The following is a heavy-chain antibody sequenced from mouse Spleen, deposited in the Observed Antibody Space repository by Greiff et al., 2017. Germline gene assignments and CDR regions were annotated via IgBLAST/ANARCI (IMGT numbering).Heavy chain of an antibody. V-gene: IGHV1-81*01. Sequence: VQLQQSGAELARPGASVKLSCKASGYTFTSYGISWVKQRTGQGLEWIGEIYPRSGNTYYNGKFKGKATLTADKSSSTAYMELRSLTSEDSAVYFCARWSSYYAMDYWGQGTSVTVSS. CDR3: ARWSSYYAMDY. CDR1: GYTFTSYG. CDR2: IYPRSGNT. J-gene: IGHJ4*01.